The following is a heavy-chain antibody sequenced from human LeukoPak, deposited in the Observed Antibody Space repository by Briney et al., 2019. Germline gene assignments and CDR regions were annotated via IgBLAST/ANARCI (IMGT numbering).Heavy chain of an antibody. CDR3: AKPLERRHDFDY. V-gene: IGHV1-18*01. CDR1: GYTFTNYG. J-gene: IGHJ4*02. CDR2: ISAYNGNT. Sequence: ASVKVSCKASGYTFTNYGISWVRQAPGQGLEWVGWISAYNGNTKYAQKLQGRVTMTTDTSASTAYMELRSLRSDDTAMYYCAKPLERRHDFDYWGQGTLVTVSS. D-gene: IGHD1-1*01.